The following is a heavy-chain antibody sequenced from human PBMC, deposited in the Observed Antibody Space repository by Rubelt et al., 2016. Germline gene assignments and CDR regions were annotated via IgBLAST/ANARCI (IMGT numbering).Heavy chain of an antibody. D-gene: IGHD3-22*01. J-gene: IGHJ6*03. CDR2: IYYSGST. Sequence: QLQLQESGPGLVKPSETLSLTCTVSGGSISSSSYYWGWIRQPPGKGLEWIGSIYYSGSTYYNPALKSRVPISVDTTKNQFSLKLRSVTAADTAVYYCARAVSYYDSSGYGYYYYMDVWGKGTTVTVSS. CDR1: GGSISSSSYY. CDR3: ARAVSYYDSSGYGYYYYMDV. V-gene: IGHV4-39*07.